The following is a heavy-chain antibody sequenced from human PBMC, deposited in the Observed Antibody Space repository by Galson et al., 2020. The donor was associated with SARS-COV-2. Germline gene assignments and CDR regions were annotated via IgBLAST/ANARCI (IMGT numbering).Heavy chain of an antibody. CDR3: ARAQTYYYDSSGSYAFDI. D-gene: IGHD3-22*01. V-gene: IGHV1-46*01. Sequence: ASVKVSCKASGYTFTSYYMHWVRQAPGQGLEWMGIINPSGGSTSYAQKFQGRVTMTRDTSTSTVYMELSSLRSEDTAVYYCARAQTYYYDSSGSYAFDIWGQGTMVTVSS. CDR2: INPSGGST. J-gene: IGHJ3*02. CDR1: GYTFTSYY.